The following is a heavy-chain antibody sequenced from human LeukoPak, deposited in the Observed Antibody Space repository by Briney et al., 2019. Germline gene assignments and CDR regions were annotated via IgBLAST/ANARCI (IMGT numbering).Heavy chain of an antibody. D-gene: IGHD2-8*02. CDR2: IYTTGST. Sequence: SETLSLTCTVPGGSISSFTWSWIRQPAGKGLEWIGRIYTTGSTNYNPSLKSRVTMSVDTSKNQFSLRLSSVTAADTAVYFCARETWSGYLDYWGQGTLVTVSS. J-gene: IGHJ4*02. CDR3: ARETWSGYLDY. V-gene: IGHV4-4*07. CDR1: GGSISSFT.